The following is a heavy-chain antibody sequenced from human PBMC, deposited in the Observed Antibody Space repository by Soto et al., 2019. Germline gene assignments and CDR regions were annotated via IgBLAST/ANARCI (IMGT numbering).Heavy chain of an antibody. Sequence: ASLQVSCSTSGCSSSDYDFIGVGQAIGQGLEWMGWVNNRNGVTNYTENFQDKVTISTDTSTNTVYMELRSLRSDDTAVYFCARERLNTGWYAFDYWGQGTQVTVSS. D-gene: IGHD6-19*01. CDR2: VNNRNGVT. CDR1: GCSSSDYD. J-gene: IGHJ4*02. CDR3: ARERLNTGWYAFDY. V-gene: IGHV1-18*04.